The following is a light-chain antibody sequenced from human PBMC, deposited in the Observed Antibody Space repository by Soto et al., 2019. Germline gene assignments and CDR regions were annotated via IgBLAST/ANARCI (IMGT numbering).Light chain of an antibody. CDR3: QQRSNWPQT. CDR2: DAS. J-gene: IGKJ1*01. Sequence: EIVLTQSPGTLSFSPGEGDTLSCRASQTVRNNYLAWYQQKPGQAPRLLVYDASSRATGIPDRFSGGGSGTDFTLTISRLEPEDFAVYYCQQRSNWPQTFGQGTKVDIK. CDR1: QTVRNNY. V-gene: IGKV3D-20*02.